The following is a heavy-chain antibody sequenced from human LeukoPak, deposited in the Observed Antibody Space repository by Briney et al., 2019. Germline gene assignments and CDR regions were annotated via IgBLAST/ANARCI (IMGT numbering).Heavy chain of an antibody. CDR2: ISAYNGNT. D-gene: IGHD1-1*01. V-gene: IGHV1-18*04. CDR3: ARVLLRVNWNFPTWFDP. J-gene: IGHJ5*02. CDR1: GYTFTGYY. Sequence: ASVKVSCKASGYTFTGYYMHWVRQAPGQGLEWMGWISAYNGNTNTAQKLQGRVTMTTDTSTSTAYMDLRSLTSDDTAVYYCARVLLRVNWNFPTWFDPWGQGTRVTVSS.